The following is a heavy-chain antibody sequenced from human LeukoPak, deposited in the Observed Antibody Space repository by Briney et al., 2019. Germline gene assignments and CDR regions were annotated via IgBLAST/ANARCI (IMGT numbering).Heavy chain of an antibody. V-gene: IGHV3-74*03. J-gene: IGHJ4*02. CDR2: ISSDGSST. Sequence: PGGSLRLSCAASGFTFRNHWMHWVRQTPGKGLVWVSRISSDGSSTTYADSVKGRFAISRDNAKNTLYLQMNNPRAEDTAMYYCARDQRVTGRPDIDYWGQGTLVIVSS. CDR3: ARDQRVTGRPDIDY. D-gene: IGHD6-6*01. CDR1: GFTFRNHW.